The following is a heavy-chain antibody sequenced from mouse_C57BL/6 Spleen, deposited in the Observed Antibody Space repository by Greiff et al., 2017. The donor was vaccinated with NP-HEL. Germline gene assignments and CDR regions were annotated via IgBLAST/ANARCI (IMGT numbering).Heavy chain of an antibody. Sequence: VQLVESGAELVRPGASVTLSCKASGYTFTDYEMHWVKQTPVHGLEWIGAIDPGTGGTAYNQKFKGKAILTADKSSSTAYMELRSLTSEDSAVYYCTRDSSGSFAYWGQGTLVTVSA. D-gene: IGHD3-2*02. CDR2: IDPGTGGT. CDR1: GYTFTDYE. CDR3: TRDSSGSFAY. J-gene: IGHJ3*01. V-gene: IGHV1-15*01.